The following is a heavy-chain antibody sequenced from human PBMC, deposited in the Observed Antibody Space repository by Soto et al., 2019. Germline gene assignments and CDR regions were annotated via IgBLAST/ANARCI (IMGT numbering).Heavy chain of an antibody. CDR1: GFTFSSYG. D-gene: IGHD5-18*01. Sequence: GGSLRLSCAASGFTFSSYGMHWVRQAPGKGLEWVAVISYDGSNKYYADSVKGRFTISRDNSKNTLYPQMNSLRAEDTAVYYCAKGVGYSYGFGDYGMDVWGQGTTVTVSS. CDR3: AKGVGYSYGFGDYGMDV. CDR2: ISYDGSNK. V-gene: IGHV3-30*18. J-gene: IGHJ6*02.